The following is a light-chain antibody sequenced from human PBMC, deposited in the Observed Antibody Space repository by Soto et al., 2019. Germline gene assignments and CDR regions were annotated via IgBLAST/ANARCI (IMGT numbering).Light chain of an antibody. J-gene: IGKJ1*01. V-gene: IGKV1-39*01. Sequence: DIQMTQSPSSLSASVGDRVTITCRASQSISSYLNWYQQKPGEAPNLLIYGASTLQSGVPSRFSGSGSGTEFTLTISSLQPEDFATYYCQQTYSTPPETFGQGTKVDIK. CDR3: QQTYSTPPET. CDR2: GAS. CDR1: QSISSY.